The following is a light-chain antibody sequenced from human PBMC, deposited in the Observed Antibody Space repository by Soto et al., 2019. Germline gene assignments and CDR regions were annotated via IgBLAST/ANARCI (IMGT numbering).Light chain of an antibody. CDR1: SSNVGGYDY. CDR2: DVT. Sequence: QSALTQPRSVSGSPGQSVTISCTGTSSNVGGYDYVSWYQKHPGKAPKLMIFDVTKRPSGVPDRFSGSKSGNTASLTISGLQADDESDYYCCSFAGSYTDVFGTGTKLTVL. J-gene: IGLJ1*01. CDR3: CSFAGSYTDV. V-gene: IGLV2-11*01.